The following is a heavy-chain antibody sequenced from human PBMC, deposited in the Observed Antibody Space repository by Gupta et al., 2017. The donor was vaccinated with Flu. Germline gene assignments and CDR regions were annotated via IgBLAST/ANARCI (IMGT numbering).Heavy chain of an antibody. D-gene: IGHD6-13*01. J-gene: IGHJ2*01. V-gene: IGHV1-69-2*01. CDR2: VDPEEGGT. CDR1: GYTFIDHY. Sequence: EVQLVQSGAEVTKPGATVRISCEVSGYTFIDHYIHWVQQAPGKGLEWVGLVDPEEGGTKYAAKFRGRVTISADTSRDTAYMEMRSLKSEDTAVYYWATRWGGSAAATTSLWYFDFWGRGTRVTGSS. CDR3: ATRWGGSAAATTSLWYFDF.